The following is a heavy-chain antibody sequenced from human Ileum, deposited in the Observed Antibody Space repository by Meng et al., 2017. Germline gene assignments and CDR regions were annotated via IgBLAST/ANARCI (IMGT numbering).Heavy chain of an antibody. V-gene: IGHV4-59*08. Sequence: SETLSLTCTVSGGSISSYYWSWIRQPPGKGLEWIGYIYYSGSTNYNPSLKSRVTISLDTSKNQFSLKLDSVSAADTAVYFCARHPRVKSSGNYRFDLWGQGTLVTGSS. CDR3: ARHPRVKSSGNYRFDL. J-gene: IGHJ5*02. CDR2: IYYSGST. CDR1: GGSISSYY. D-gene: IGHD1-1*01.